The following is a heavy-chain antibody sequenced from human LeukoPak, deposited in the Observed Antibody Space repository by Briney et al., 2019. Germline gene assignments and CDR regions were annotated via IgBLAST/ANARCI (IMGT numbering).Heavy chain of an antibody. CDR2: INPSGDTT. Sequence: EASVKVSCKSSGYTFTNYYIHWVRQAPGQGLEWMGIINPSGDTTSYAQTFQGRVTMTRDTSTSTVYVELSSLRSEDTAVYYCARDAIENYDFWSGSYYYFDYWGQGTLVTVSS. CDR3: ARDAIENYDFWSGSYYYFDY. D-gene: IGHD3-3*01. V-gene: IGHV1-46*01. CDR1: GYTFTNYY. J-gene: IGHJ4*02.